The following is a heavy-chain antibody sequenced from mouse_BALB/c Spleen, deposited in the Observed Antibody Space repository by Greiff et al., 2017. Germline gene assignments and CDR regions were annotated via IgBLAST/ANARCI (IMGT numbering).Heavy chain of an antibody. V-gene: IGHV5-17*02. CDR1: GFTFSSFG. CDR3: AYENAMDY. CDR2: ISSGSSTI. J-gene: IGHJ4*01. Sequence: EVQRVESGGGLVQPGGSRKLSCAASGFTFSSFGMHWVRQAPEKGLEWVAYISSGSSTIYYADTVKGRFTISRDNPKNTLFLQMTSLRSEDTAMYYCAYENAMDYWGQGTSVTVSS. D-gene: IGHD2-14*01.